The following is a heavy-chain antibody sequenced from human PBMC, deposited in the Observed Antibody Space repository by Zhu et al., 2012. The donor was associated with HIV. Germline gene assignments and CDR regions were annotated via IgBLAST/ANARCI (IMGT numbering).Heavy chain of an antibody. D-gene: IGHD5-18*01. Sequence: EVQLVESGGVVVQPGGSLRLSCAASGFTFDDYAMHWVRQAPGKGLEWVSLISWDGGSTYYADSVKGRFTISRDNSKNSLYLQMNSLRAEDTALYYCAGAPHRNSYGIDYWGQGTLVTVSS. V-gene: IGHV3-43D*04. CDR3: AGAPHRNSYGIDY. CDR2: ISWDGGST. CDR1: GFTFDDYA. J-gene: IGHJ4*02.